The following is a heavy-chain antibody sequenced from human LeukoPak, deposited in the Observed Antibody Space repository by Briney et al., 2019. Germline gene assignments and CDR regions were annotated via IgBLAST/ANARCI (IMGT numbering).Heavy chain of an antibody. CDR2: ISYDGSNK. Sequence: PGGSLRLSCAASGFTFSSYRMHWVRQAPGKGLEWVAVISYDGSNKYYADSVKGRFTISRDNSKNTLYLQMNCLRAEDTAVYYCAKDVGTAAAGTYGYWGQGTLVTVSS. CDR3: AKDVGTAAAGTYGY. CDR1: GFTFSSYR. D-gene: IGHD6-13*01. V-gene: IGHV3-30*18. J-gene: IGHJ4*02.